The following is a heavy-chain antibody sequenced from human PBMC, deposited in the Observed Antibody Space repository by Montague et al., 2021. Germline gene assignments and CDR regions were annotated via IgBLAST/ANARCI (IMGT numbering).Heavy chain of an antibody. J-gene: IGHJ5*02. Sequence: SLRLSCSASGFTFSDSWMSWVRQAPGKGLEWVANIKQDGSEKYYADSVKGRFTISRDNAKNSLYLQMNSLRAEDTALYYCATQTVELPAASPGGSWGQGTLVTVSS. V-gene: IGHV3-7*05. CDR1: GFTFSDSW. CDR3: ATQTVELPAASPGGS. D-gene: IGHD2-2*01. CDR2: IKQDGSEK.